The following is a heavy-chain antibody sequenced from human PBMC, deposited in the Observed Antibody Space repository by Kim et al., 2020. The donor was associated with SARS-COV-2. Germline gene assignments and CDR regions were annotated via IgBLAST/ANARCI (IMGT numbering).Heavy chain of an antibody. Sequence: SETLSLTCTVSGGSISSSSYYWGWIRQPPGKGLEGSGSIYDSGSTYYNPSLKSRVTISVDSSKNQCSLKLSSVTAADTAVYYCARDYYDSSGPQGYWGQGTLVTVSS. CDR3: ARDYYDSSGPQGY. V-gene: IGHV4-39*01. CDR2: IYDSGST. CDR1: GGSISSSSYY. D-gene: IGHD3-22*01. J-gene: IGHJ4*02.